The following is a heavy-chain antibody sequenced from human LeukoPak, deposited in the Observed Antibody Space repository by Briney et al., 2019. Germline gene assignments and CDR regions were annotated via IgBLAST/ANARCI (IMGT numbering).Heavy chain of an antibody. D-gene: IGHD3-16*01. CDR1: GYTLTELS. V-gene: IGHV1-24*01. CDR2: FDPEDGET. CDR3: ATRWGMGGSPENAFDI. Sequence: ASVKVSCKVSGYTLTELSMHWVRQAPGKGLEWMGGFDPEDGETIYAQKFQGRVTMTEDTSTDTAYMELSSLRSEDTAVYYCATRWGMGGSPENAFDIWGQGTMVTVSS. J-gene: IGHJ3*02.